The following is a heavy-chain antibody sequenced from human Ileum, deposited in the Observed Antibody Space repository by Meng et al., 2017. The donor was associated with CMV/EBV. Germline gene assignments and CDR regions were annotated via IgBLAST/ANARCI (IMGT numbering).Heavy chain of an antibody. D-gene: IGHD6-13*01. CDR3: AREPGIPGAGILYYFDY. J-gene: IGHJ4*02. V-gene: IGHV4-34*01. Sequence: GGSFSGYCWSWIRQPPGKGLEWIGKINHSGSTNYNPSLKSRVTISVDTSKNQFSLKLTSVTAADTALYYCAREPGIPGAGILYYFDYWGQGTLVTVSS. CDR2: INHSGST. CDR1: GGSFSGYC.